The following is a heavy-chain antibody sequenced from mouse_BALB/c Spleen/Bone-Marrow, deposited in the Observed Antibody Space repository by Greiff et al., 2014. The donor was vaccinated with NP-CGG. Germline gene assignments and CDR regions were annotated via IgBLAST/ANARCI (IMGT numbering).Heavy chain of an antibody. D-gene: IGHD2-14*01. Sequence: QVHVKQSGAELMKPGASVKISCKATGYTFSSYWIEWVKQRPGHGLEWIGEILPGSGTTNYNENFKGKATFTADTSSNTAYMQLSSLTSEDSAVYYCARDYRYDGATDYWGQGTSVTVSS. CDR2: ILPGSGTT. J-gene: IGHJ4*01. CDR3: ARDYRYDGATDY. CDR1: GYTFSSYW. V-gene: IGHV1-9*01.